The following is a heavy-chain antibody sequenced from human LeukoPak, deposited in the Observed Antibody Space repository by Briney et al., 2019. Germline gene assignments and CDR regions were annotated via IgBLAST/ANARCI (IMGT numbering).Heavy chain of an antibody. CDR3: ARGLWWLDY. CDR1: GGSFSGYY. Sequence: SETLSLTCAVYGGSFSGYYWCWIRQPPGKGLEWIGEINHSGSTNYNPSLKSRVTISVDTSKNQFSLKLSSVTAADTAVYYCARGLWWLDYWGQGTLVTVSS. V-gene: IGHV4-34*01. J-gene: IGHJ4*02. CDR2: INHSGST. D-gene: IGHD2-8*02.